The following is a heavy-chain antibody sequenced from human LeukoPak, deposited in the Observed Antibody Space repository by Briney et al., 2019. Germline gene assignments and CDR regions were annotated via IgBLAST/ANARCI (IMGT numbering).Heavy chain of an antibody. V-gene: IGHV3-66*01. CDR1: GFSVSNNY. CDR3: AKDLYTSRYACCFDY. J-gene: IGHJ4*02. Sequence: GGSLRLSCAASGFSVSNNYMNWVRQTPGKSLEWVSIIYSDGSTYYADSVKARFTISRDNSKNMLYLQMNSLRAEDTAVYYCAKDLYTSRYACCFDYWGQGTLVTVSS. CDR2: IYSDGST. D-gene: IGHD6-13*01.